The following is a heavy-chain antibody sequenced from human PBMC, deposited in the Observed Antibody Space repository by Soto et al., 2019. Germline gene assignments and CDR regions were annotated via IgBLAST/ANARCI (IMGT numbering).Heavy chain of an antibody. Sequence: EVQLVESGGGLVKHGGSLRLSCAASGFTFSSYSMNWVRQATGKELEWVSSSSSSTSYLYDADSVKCRFTISRDNAKTSLYLQRNSRRAEDTAVYYCAREFSSVTVDSSCYDFDDGGQGTLVTVSS. V-gene: IGHV3-21*01. J-gene: IGHJ4*02. D-gene: IGHD6-25*01. CDR2: SSSSTSYL. CDR3: AREFSSVTVDSSCYDFDD. CDR1: GFTFSSYS.